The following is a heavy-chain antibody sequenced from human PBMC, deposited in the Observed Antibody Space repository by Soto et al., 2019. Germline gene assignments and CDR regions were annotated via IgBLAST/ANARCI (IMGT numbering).Heavy chain of an antibody. V-gene: IGHV5-51*01. Sequence: GESLKISCQASGYTFTNYWIAWVRHMPGRGLEWMGLIFPRDSDTRYNSSFEGQVTISADRSIATAYLQWTSLKASDTATYFCARLGSILQAIDYWGQGTPVTVSS. CDR3: ARLGSILQAIDY. CDR2: IFPRDSDT. CDR1: GYTFTNYW. D-gene: IGHD4-4*01. J-gene: IGHJ4*02.